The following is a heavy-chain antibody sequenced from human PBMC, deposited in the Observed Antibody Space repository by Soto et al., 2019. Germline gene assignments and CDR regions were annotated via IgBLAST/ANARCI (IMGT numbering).Heavy chain of an antibody. J-gene: IGHJ6*02. V-gene: IGHV1-8*01. CDR2: MNPNSGNT. Sequence: GASVKVSCKASGYTFTSYDINWVRQATGQGLEWMGWMNPNSGNTGYAQKFQGRATMTRNTSISTAYMELSSLRSEDTAVYYCARGGPSRYFDWLYNYYYYGMDVWGQGTTVTVSS. CDR1: GYTFTSYD. CDR3: ARGGPSRYFDWLYNYYYYGMDV. D-gene: IGHD3-9*01.